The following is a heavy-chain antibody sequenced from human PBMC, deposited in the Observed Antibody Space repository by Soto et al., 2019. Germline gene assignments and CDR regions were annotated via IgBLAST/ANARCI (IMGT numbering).Heavy chain of an antibody. J-gene: IGHJ2*01. D-gene: IGHD6-19*01. CDR1: GGSFSGYY. CDR3: AGRPGIAVAGTKGRYFDL. CDR2: INHSGST. Sequence: QVQLQQWGAGLLKPSETLSLTCAVYGGSFSGYYWSWIRQPPGKGLEWIGEINHSGSTNYNPSLKRRVTISVDTSKNQFSLKLSSVTAADTAVYYCAGRPGIAVAGTKGRYFDLWGRGTLVTVSS. V-gene: IGHV4-34*01.